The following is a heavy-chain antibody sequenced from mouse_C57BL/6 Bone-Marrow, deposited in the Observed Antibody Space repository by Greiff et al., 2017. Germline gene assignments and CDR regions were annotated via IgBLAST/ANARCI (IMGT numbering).Heavy chain of an antibody. V-gene: IGHV1-15*01. CDR3: TRVHYFDY. Sequence: QVQLQQPGAELVKPGASVKLSCKASGYTFTDYEMHWVKQTPVHGLEWIGAIDPETGGTAYNQKFKGKAILTADKSSSTAYMELRSLTSEDSAVYYCTRVHYFDYWGQGTTLTVSS. CDR1: GYTFTDYE. CDR2: IDPETGGT. J-gene: IGHJ2*01.